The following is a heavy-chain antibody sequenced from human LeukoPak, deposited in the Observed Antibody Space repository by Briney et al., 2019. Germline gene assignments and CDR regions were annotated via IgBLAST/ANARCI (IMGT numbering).Heavy chain of an antibody. V-gene: IGHV1-18*01. Sequence: ASVWVSSEASGYTFTVYGISCGPQAPGQGLWWMGWISGSNGYTNYAKRLEGRVTMTTDKSTSTVYMELRSLRSDDTAVYYCARDHSSAWRSKGSDYWGQGTLVTVSS. CDR1: GYTFTVYG. CDR2: ISGSNGYT. D-gene: IGHD6-19*01. J-gene: IGHJ4*02. CDR3: ARDHSSAWRSKGSDY.